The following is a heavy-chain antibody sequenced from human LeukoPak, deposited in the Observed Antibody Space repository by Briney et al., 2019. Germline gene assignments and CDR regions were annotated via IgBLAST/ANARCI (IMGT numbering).Heavy chain of an antibody. V-gene: IGHV3-30*03. Sequence: GGSLRLSCAASGFTFSSYSMNWVRQAPGKGLEWVAVISYDGSNKYYADSVKGRFTISRDNSKNTLYLQMNSLRAEDTAVYYCARPIYGGNDPRYYYYYGMDVWGQGTTVTVSS. J-gene: IGHJ6*02. D-gene: IGHD4-23*01. CDR2: ISYDGSNK. CDR3: ARPIYGGNDPRYYYYYGMDV. CDR1: GFTFSSYS.